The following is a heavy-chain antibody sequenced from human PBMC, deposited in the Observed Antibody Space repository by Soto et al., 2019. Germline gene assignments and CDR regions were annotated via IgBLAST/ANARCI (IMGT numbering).Heavy chain of an antibody. Sequence: EVQLVESGGDLVQPGGSLRLSCAASGFTFSTYWMHWVRQVPGKGLVWVSAISGSGGSTYYADSVKGRFTISRDNSKNTLYLQMNSLRAEDTAVYYCAKGEPALFDYWGQGTLVTVSS. CDR2: ISGSGGST. J-gene: IGHJ4*02. CDR3: AKGEPALFDY. V-gene: IGHV3-23*04. CDR1: GFTFSTYW.